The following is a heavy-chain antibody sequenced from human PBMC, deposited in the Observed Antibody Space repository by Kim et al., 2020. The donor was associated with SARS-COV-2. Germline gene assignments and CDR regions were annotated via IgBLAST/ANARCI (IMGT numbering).Heavy chain of an antibody. V-gene: IGHV1-46*01. J-gene: IGHJ1*01. CDR1: GYTFTSYY. Sequence: ASVKVSCKASGYTFTSYYMHWVRQAPGQGLEWMGIINPSGGSTSYAQKFQGRVTMTRDTSTSTVYMELSSLRSEDTAVYYCARDGVGIYCGGTCYYIWGQGTLVTVSS. CDR2: INPSGGST. D-gene: IGHD2-21*01. CDR3: ARDGVGIYCGGTCYYI.